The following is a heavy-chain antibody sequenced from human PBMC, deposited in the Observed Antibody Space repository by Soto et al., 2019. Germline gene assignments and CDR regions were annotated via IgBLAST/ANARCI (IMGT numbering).Heavy chain of an antibody. CDR3: AKATRLDY. Sequence: EVELLESGGGLVQPGGSLRLSCAAFGFTFSSYAMNWVRQAPGKGLEWVSGLSKSGESTYYADSVKGRFTISRDNSKDTLYLQMNSLGAEDTAVYYCAKATRLDYWGQGTLVTVSS. CDR1: GFTFSSYA. CDR2: LSKSGEST. V-gene: IGHV3-23*01. J-gene: IGHJ4*02.